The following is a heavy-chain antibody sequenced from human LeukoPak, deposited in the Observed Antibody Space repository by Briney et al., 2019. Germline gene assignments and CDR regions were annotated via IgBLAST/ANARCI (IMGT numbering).Heavy chain of an antibody. J-gene: IGHJ4*02. CDR1: GGSISSYY. V-gene: IGHV4-59*12. CDR3: ARGRVVRGVITRSYYFDY. D-gene: IGHD3-10*01. CDR2: FYYRGST. Sequence: SETLSLTCTVSGGSISSYYWSWVRQPPGRGLEWLGSFYYRGSTYYKPSLKSRVTISIDTSKTQFSLKLSSVTAADTAVYYCARGRVVRGVITRSYYFDYWGQGTLVTVSS.